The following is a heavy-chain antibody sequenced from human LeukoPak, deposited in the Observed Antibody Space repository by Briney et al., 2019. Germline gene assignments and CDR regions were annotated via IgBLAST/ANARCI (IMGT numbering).Heavy chain of an antibody. CDR3: ATLAGDYYWYFDV. CDR1: GESFSAYY. D-gene: IGHD3-16*01. CDR2: IHHSGTS. J-gene: IGHJ2*01. V-gene: IGHV4-34*01. Sequence: SETLSLTCAVYGESFSAYYWNWIRQAPGKRLEWIGEIHHSGTSNYNPSLKSRVTISVDKSKTQFSLKLSSVTAADTAVYYCATLAGDYYWYFDVWGRGTLVTVSS.